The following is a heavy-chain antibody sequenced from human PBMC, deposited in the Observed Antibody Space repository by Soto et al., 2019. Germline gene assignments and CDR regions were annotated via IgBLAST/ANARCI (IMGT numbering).Heavy chain of an antibody. CDR1: GHSFTRPSDY. Sequence: QVQLVQSGAEVKMPGASVKVTCKASGHSFTRPSDYMHWVRQAPGQGLEWVGIINLSDGSTSYAQRSQGRVALTSYTSTSTVYLELSSLRSDDTAIYYCMSDRAGAAADSWGQGTLVTVSS. CDR3: MSDRAGAAADS. V-gene: IGHV1-46*01. D-gene: IGHD3-10*01. CDR2: INLSDGST. J-gene: IGHJ5*01.